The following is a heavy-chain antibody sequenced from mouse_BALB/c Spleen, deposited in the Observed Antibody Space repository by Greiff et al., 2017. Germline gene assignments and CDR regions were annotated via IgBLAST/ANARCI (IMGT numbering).Heavy chain of an antibody. CDR1: GYTFTNYW. V-gene: IGHV1-63*02. CDR3: ARGGIYYGNSLFAY. J-gene: IGHJ3*01. Sequence: QVQLKESGAELVRPGTSVKMSCKAAGYTFTNYWIGWVKQRPGHGLEWIGDIYPGGGYTNYHEKFKGKATLTADTSSSTAYMQLSSLTSEDSAIYYCARGGIYYGNSLFAYWGQGTLVTVSA. D-gene: IGHD2-1*01. CDR2: IYPGGGYT.